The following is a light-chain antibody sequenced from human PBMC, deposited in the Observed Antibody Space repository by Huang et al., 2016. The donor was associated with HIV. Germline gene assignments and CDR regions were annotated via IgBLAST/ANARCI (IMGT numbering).Light chain of an antibody. CDR2: DAS. CDR3: QQCDNLPFT. CDR1: QDISNC. Sequence: DIQMTQSPSSLSTSVGDRVTITCQSSQDISNCLNWYQQKPGRAPKLLIYDASNLETGVPSRFSGGGSGTHFTFTSSGLQPEDIATYYCQQCDNLPFTFGPGTKLDIK. J-gene: IGKJ3*01. V-gene: IGKV1-33*01.